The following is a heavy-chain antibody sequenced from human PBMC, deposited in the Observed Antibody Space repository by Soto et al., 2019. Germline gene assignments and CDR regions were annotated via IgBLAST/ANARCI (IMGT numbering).Heavy chain of an antibody. Sequence: PSETLSLTCTVSGGSISSGDYYWSWIRQPPGKGLEWIGYIYYSGSTYYNPSLKSRVTISVDTSKNQFSLKLSSVTAADTAVYYCARGKYGDYHPFDYWGQGTLVTVSS. D-gene: IGHD4-17*01. V-gene: IGHV4-30-4*01. CDR1: GGSISSGDYY. CDR2: IYYSGST. CDR3: ARGKYGDYHPFDY. J-gene: IGHJ4*02.